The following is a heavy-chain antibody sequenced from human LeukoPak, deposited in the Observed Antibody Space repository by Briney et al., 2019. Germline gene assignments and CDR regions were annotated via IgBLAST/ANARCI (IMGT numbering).Heavy chain of an antibody. V-gene: IGHV1-2*02. J-gene: IGHJ4*02. CDR2: INPNSGGT. Sequence: GASLKVSCKASGYTFTGYYMHWVRQAPGQGLEWMGWINPNSGGTNYAQKFQGRVTMTRDTSISTAYMELSRLRSDDTAVYYCARDNRPRRVWFGELLSGGFDYWGQGTLVTVSS. D-gene: IGHD3-10*01. CDR1: GYTFTGYY. CDR3: ARDNRPRRVWFGELLSGGFDY.